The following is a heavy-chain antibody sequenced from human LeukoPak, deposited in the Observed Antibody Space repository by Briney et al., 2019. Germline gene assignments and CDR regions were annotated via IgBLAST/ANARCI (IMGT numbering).Heavy chain of an antibody. Sequence: PGGSLRLSCAASGFTFDDYAMHWVRQAPGKGLEWVSGISWNSGSIGYADSVKGRFTISRDNAKNSLYLQMNSLRAEDTALYYCAKDIASSGIGGYYFDYWGQGTLVTVSS. CDR1: GFTFDDYA. D-gene: IGHD3-22*01. J-gene: IGHJ4*02. CDR2: ISWNSGSI. CDR3: AKDIASSGIGGYYFDY. V-gene: IGHV3-9*01.